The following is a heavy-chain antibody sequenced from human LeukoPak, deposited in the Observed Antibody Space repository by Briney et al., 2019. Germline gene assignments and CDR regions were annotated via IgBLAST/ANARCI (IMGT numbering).Heavy chain of an antibody. D-gene: IGHD3-22*01. CDR3: ATTYYFDTNGYYPFDY. Sequence: GGSLRLSCAASGFRFSNNAMHWVRQAPGKGLEYVSGISSNGRSTSYAISVKGRFTISRDNSKNTLCLQMGSLRAEDTAMYYCATTYYFDTNGYYPFDYWGQGTLVTVSS. CDR1: GFRFSNNA. J-gene: IGHJ4*02. V-gene: IGHV3-64*01. CDR2: ISSNGRST.